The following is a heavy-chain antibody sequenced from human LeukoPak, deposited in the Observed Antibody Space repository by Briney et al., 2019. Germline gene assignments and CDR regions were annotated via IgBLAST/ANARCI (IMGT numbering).Heavy chain of an antibody. CDR3: ATDKGRYGYCSSTSCSPSFDY. Sequence: GGSLRLSCAASGFTFSSYGMHWVRQAPGKGLEWVAVISYDGSNKYYADSVKGRFTISRDNSKNTLYLQMSSLRSEDTAVYYCATDKGRYGYCSSTSCSPSFDYWGQGTLVTVSS. CDR2: ISYDGSNK. V-gene: IGHV3-30*03. J-gene: IGHJ4*02. CDR1: GFTFSSYG. D-gene: IGHD2-2*03.